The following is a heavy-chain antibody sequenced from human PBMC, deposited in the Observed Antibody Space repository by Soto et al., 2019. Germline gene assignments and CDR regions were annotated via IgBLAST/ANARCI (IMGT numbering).Heavy chain of an antibody. CDR3: ERLRIATNTYMWFDP. Sequence: PSETLSLTCSVSGAALNSGNYYWSWIRQVPRKGLEWIGHIYVTGAVDYNPSLRDRITISQDTSERQFSLNLRLVTAADTAVYYCERLRIATNTYMWFDPWGQGTLVTVYS. CDR1: GAALNSGNYY. D-gene: IGHD2-21*01. J-gene: IGHJ5*02. V-gene: IGHV4-31*03. CDR2: IYVTGAV.